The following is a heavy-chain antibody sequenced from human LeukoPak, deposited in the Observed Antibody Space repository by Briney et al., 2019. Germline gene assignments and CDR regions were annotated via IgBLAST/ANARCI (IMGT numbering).Heavy chain of an antibody. CDR2: ISSSSSYT. D-gene: IGHD2-2*01. Sequence: PGGSLRLSCAASGFTFSDYYMSWIRQAPGKGLEWVSYISSSSSYTNYADSVKGRFTISKHNSKNTLYLQMNSLRAEDTAVYYCAREYCSSTSCYFDYWGQGTLVTVSS. CDR3: AREYCSSTSCYFDY. J-gene: IGHJ4*02. CDR1: GFTFSDYY. V-gene: IGHV3-11*05.